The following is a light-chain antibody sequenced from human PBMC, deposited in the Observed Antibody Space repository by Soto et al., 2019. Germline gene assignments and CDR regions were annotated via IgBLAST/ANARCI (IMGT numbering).Light chain of an antibody. J-gene: IGKJ1*01. CDR3: QQYGTXPWT. CDR2: GAS. Sequence: EIVLTQSPGTLSLSPGDRATLSCRAIQSVRSGYLAWYQQRSGQPPRLLIYGASSRASDIPDRFSGSGSETDFSLTLSSLAPEDFAVYPFQQYGTXPWTCGQGTKV. V-gene: IGKV3-20*01. CDR1: QSVRSGY.